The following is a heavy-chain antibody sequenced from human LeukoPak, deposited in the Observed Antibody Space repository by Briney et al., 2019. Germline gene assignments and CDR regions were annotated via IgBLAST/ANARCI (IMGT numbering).Heavy chain of an antibody. CDR3: ARSLSSMYYYDSSGYYLSGGFDP. Sequence: SETLSLTCTVSGGSISSGGYYWSWIRQHPGKGLEWIGYIYYSGSTYYNPSLKSRVTISVDTSKNQFSLKPSSVTAADTAVYYCARSLSSMYYYDSSGYYLSGGFDPWGQGTLVTVSS. J-gene: IGHJ5*02. D-gene: IGHD3-22*01. CDR2: IYYSGST. CDR1: GGSISSGGYY. V-gene: IGHV4-31*03.